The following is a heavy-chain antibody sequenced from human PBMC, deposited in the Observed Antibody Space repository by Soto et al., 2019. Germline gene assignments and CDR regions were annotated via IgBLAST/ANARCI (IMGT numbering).Heavy chain of an antibody. J-gene: IGHJ6*02. CDR3: ARGNIVLMIFGRMDFYGVDV. CDR2: MNHAGST. D-gene: IGHD2-8*01. CDR1: GGAFSGYY. Sequence: QVQLQQWGAGLLKPSETLSLRCAVNGGAFSGYYWSWIRQPPGKGLEWIWEMNHAGSTNYNPSLKSRVTMSVDTSKNQFSLNLTSLTAADTAVYYCARGNIVLMIFGRMDFYGVDVWGQGTTVTVSS. V-gene: IGHV4-34*01.